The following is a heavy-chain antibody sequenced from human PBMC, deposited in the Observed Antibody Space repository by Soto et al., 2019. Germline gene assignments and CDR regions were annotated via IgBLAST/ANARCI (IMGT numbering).Heavy chain of an antibody. V-gene: IGHV4-59*12. D-gene: IGHD2-8*01. CDR2: IYYSGST. J-gene: IGHJ3*02. Sequence: QVQLQESGPGLVTPSETLSLTCTVSGGSISTYYWTWIRQSPEKGLEWLGNIYYSGSTNYSPSLNSRLTISLDTSKNQFSLKLRSVTAADTAVYYCARECRCVNGACGNVFDIWGRGTKVTVSS. CDR1: GGSISTYY. CDR3: ARECRCVNGACGNVFDI.